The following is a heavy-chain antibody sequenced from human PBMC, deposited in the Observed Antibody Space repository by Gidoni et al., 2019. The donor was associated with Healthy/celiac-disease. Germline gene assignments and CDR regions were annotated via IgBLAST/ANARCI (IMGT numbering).Heavy chain of an antibody. D-gene: IGHD3-10*01. J-gene: IGHJ4*02. V-gene: IGHV4-34*01. Sequence: QVQLQQWGAGLLKPSETLSLTCAVYGGSFRGYYWIGLRQPPGNGLEWSGEIYHIGSNNYNPSLKSRVTISVDTSKNQFSLKLSSVTAADTAVYYCARGRWSFSTHYFDYWGQGTLVTVSS. CDR3: ARGRWSFSTHYFDY. CDR1: GGSFRGYY. CDR2: IYHIGSN.